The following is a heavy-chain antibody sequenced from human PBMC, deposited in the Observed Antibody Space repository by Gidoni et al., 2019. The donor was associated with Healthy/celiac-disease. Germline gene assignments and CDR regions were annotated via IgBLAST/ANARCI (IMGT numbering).Heavy chain of an antibody. Sequence: EVQLLESGGGLVQPGGSLRLSWAASGFTFSSYAMSWVRQAPGKGLEWVSAISGSGGSTYYADSVKGRFTISRDNSKNTLYLQMNSLRAENTAVYYCAKGGEVDTAMAYYFDYWGQGTLVTVSS. CDR3: AKGGEVDTAMAYYFDY. V-gene: IGHV3-23*01. D-gene: IGHD5-18*01. CDR2: ISGSGGST. J-gene: IGHJ4*02. CDR1: GFTFSSYA.